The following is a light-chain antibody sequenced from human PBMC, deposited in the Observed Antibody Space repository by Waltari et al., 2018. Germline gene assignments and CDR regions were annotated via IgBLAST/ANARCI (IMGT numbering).Light chain of an antibody. Sequence: DILMTQSPPTLSASMGDRVTITCRASRDISTKLAWYQQKPGRAPKLLIYKASSLESGVPARFSGSGSGTEFTLTISTLQPDDXXTYYCQEYVDDLWTFGQGTKVEIK. CDR1: RDISTK. CDR2: KAS. CDR3: QEYVDDLWT. J-gene: IGKJ1*01. V-gene: IGKV1-5*03.